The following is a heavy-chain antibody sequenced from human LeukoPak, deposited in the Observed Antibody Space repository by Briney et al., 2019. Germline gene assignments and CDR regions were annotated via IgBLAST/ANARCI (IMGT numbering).Heavy chain of an antibody. V-gene: IGHV4-59*01. CDR3: ARIGSSGYDLYYYYGMDV. J-gene: IGHJ6*02. D-gene: IGHD5-12*01. CDR2: IYYSGST. CDR1: GGSISSYY. Sequence: SETLSLTCTVSGGSISSYYWSWIRQPPGKGLEWIGYIYYSGSTNYNPSLKSRVTISVDTSKNQFSLKLSSVTAADTAVYYCARIGSSGYDLYYYYGMDVWGQGTTVTVSS.